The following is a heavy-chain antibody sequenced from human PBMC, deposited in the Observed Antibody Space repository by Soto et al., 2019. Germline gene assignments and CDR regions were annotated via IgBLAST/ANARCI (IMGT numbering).Heavy chain of an antibody. CDR2: IRSKANSYAT. CDR3: TRPAWSIAVAGLAAFDI. Sequence: VGSLRLSCAASGFTFSGSAMHWVRQASGKGLEWVGRIRSKANSYATAYAASVKGRFTISRDDSKNTAYLQMNSLKTEDTAVYYCTRPAWSIAVAGLAAFDIWGQGTMVTVSS. J-gene: IGHJ3*02. CDR1: GFTFSGSA. V-gene: IGHV3-73*01. D-gene: IGHD6-19*01.